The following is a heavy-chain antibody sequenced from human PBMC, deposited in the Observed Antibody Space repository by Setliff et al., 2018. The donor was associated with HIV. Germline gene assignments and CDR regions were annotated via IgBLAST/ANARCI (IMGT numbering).Heavy chain of an antibody. CDR1: GFTLSSYW. CDR3: TRDYRNLGFDL. V-gene: IGHV3-74*01. D-gene: IGHD4-4*01. Sequence: PGESLTISCAASGFTLSSYWMHWVRQAPGKGLVYVSHINGDGSTTTYADSVKGRFTISRDNAKNTLYLQMNSLRAEDTAVYYCTRDYRNLGFDLWGRGSLVTVSS. CDR2: INGDGSTT. J-gene: IGHJ2*01.